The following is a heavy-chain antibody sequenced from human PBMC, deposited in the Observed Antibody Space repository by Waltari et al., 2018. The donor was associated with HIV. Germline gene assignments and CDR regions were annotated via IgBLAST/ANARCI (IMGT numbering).Heavy chain of an antibody. Sequence: EVQLVESGGGLVEPGGPLRLSCAASGFTFSSYWMHWVRSAPGKGLVWVSGINGDGRSTKYAESVKDRYIISRDNAKNTLYLQMNTLRDEYTAVYYCTRVPEVEMATIWYFDLWGRGTLVTVSS. D-gene: IGHD5-12*01. J-gene: IGHJ2*01. CDR3: TRVPEVEMATIWYFDL. V-gene: IGHV3-74*03. CDR1: GFTFSSYW. CDR2: INGDGRST.